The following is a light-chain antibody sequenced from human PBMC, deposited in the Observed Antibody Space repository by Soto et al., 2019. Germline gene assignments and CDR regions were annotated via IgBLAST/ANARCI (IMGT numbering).Light chain of an antibody. Sequence: QSALTQPASVSGSPGQSITISCTGTSSDIGNYNYVSWYQQHPGKAPKLMIYDVTNRPSGVSNRFSASKSGNTASLTISGLQAEDEADYYCSSFRSTINFRVFGTGTKVTVL. CDR3: SSFRSTINFRV. CDR2: DVT. CDR1: SSDIGNYNY. V-gene: IGLV2-14*01. J-gene: IGLJ1*01.